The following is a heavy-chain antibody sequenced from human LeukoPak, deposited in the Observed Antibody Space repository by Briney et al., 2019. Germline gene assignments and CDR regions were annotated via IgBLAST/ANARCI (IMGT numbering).Heavy chain of an antibody. CDR2: MNPKSGNT. V-gene: IGHV1-8*01. D-gene: IGHD2-2*01. Sequence: ASVKVSCKASGYTFISYDVVWLRQATGQGLEWMGYMNPKSGNTDYVQNFQGRVTMTRDTSITTAYMELSGLRSEDTAVYYCARKIASTRLGVRYYYMDVWGEGTTVTISS. CDR3: ARKIASTRLGVRYYYMDV. CDR1: GYTFISYD. J-gene: IGHJ6*03.